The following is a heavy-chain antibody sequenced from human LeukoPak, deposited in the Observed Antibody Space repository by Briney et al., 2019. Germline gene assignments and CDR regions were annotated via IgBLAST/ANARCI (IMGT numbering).Heavy chain of an antibody. CDR1: GGSISSGSYY. J-gene: IGHJ6*03. CDR3: ARSMAQYYDFWSGRSHRDYYMDV. Sequence: PSETLSLTCTVSGGSISSGSYYWSWIRQPPGKGLEWIGEINHSGSTNYNPSLKSRVTISVDTSKNQFSLKLSSVTAADTAVYYCARSMAQYYDFWSGRSHRDYYMDVWGKGTTVTVSS. D-gene: IGHD3-3*01. V-gene: IGHV4-39*07. CDR2: INHSGST.